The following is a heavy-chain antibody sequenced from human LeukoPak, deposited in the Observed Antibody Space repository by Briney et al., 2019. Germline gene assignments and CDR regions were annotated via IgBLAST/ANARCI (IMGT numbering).Heavy chain of an antibody. Sequence: ASVKVSCKASGYTFTSYDINWVRQATGQGLEWMGWMNPNSGNTGYVQKFQGGVTMTRNTSISTAYMELSSLRSEDTAVYYCARDSSGWPREFDYWGQGTLVTVSS. D-gene: IGHD6-19*01. CDR3: ARDSSGWPREFDY. V-gene: IGHV1-8*01. CDR2: MNPNSGNT. CDR1: GYTFTSYD. J-gene: IGHJ4*02.